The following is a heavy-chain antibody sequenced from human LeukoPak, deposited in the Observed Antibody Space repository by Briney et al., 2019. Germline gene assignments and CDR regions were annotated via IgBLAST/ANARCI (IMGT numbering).Heavy chain of an antibody. D-gene: IGHD3-3*01. CDR1: GFTFDDYA. Sequence: GGSLRLSYAASGFTFDDYAMHWVRQAPGKGLEWVSGISWNSGSIGYADSVKGRFTISRDNAKNSLYLQMNSLRAEDTALYYRAKGGRAVTSGYYTYYFDYWGQGTLVTVSS. V-gene: IGHV3-9*01. CDR2: ISWNSGSI. CDR3: AKGGRAVTSGYYTYYFDY. J-gene: IGHJ4*02.